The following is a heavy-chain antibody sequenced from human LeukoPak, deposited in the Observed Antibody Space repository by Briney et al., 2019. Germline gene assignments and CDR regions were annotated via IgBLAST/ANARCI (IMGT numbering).Heavy chain of an antibody. CDR2: VYYSGST. J-gene: IGHJ4*02. CDR1: GGSISTYY. V-gene: IGHV4-59*01. D-gene: IGHD4/OR15-4a*01. CDR3: ARSRVLDY. Sequence: PSETLSLTCTISGGSISTYYWSWIRQPPGKGLEWIGYVYYSGSTDYNPSLQSRVTISVDTSKNQFSLKLSSVTAADTAVYYCARSRVLDYWGQGTLVIVSS.